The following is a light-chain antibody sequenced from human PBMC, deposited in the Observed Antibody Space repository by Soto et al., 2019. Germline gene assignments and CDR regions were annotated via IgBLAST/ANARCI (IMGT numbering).Light chain of an antibody. CDR1: SSDVGSYNL. J-gene: IGLJ2*01. V-gene: IGLV2-23*01. CDR3: CSYAGSDTVV. CDR2: EDS. Sequence: QSALTQPASVSGSPGQSITISCTGTSSDVGSYNLVSWYQQHPGKAPQLMIYEDSKRPSGVSNRFSGSKSGNTASLTISGLQAEDEADYCCCSYAGSDTVVFGGGTKVTVL.